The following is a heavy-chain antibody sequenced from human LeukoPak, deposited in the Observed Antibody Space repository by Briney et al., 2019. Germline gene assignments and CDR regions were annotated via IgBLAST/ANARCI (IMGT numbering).Heavy chain of an antibody. Sequence: SETLSLTXTVSGGSISSYYWSWIGQPAGKGLEWIGRIYTSGSTNYNPSLKSRVTMSVDTSKNQFSLKLSSVTAADTAVYYCAREIQHDYSNYQVGFDPWGQGTLVTVSS. CDR2: IYTSGST. V-gene: IGHV4-4*07. J-gene: IGHJ5*02. D-gene: IGHD4-11*01. CDR1: GGSISSYY. CDR3: AREIQHDYSNYQVGFDP.